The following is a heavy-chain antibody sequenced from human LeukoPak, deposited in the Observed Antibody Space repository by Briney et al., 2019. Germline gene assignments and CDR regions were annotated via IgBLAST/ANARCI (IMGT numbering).Heavy chain of an antibody. Sequence: SETLSLTCTVSGGSISSGDYYWSWIRQPPGKGLEWIGYIYYSGSAYYNPSLKSRVTISVDTSKNQFSLKLSSVTAADTAVYYCARVKATTDNWFDPWGQGTLVTVS. V-gene: IGHV4-30-4*01. CDR3: ARVKATTDNWFDP. CDR1: GGSISSGDYY. J-gene: IGHJ5*02. CDR2: IYYSGSA. D-gene: IGHD5-12*01.